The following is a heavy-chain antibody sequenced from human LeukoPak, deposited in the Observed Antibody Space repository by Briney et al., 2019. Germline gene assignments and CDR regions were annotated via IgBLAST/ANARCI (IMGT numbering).Heavy chain of an antibody. D-gene: IGHD6-19*01. Sequence: HPGGSLRLSCAASGFTFSYYEMNWVRRAPAKGLLGFSYISNSGSSIYYTHSVKGRFTISRDNAKNSLYLQMNSLRVEDTAVYYCARVGYCCGWNGFDIWGQGTMVTVSS. CDR2: ISNSGSSI. CDR3: ARVGYCCGWNGFDI. CDR1: GFTFSYYE. J-gene: IGHJ3*02. V-gene: IGHV3-48*03.